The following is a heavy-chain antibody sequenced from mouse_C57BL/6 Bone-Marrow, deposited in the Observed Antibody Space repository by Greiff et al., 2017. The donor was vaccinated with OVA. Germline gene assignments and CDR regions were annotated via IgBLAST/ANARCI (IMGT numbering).Heavy chain of an antibody. Sequence: EVKVVESGGGLVKPGGSLKLSCAASGFTFSDYGMHWVRQAPEKGLEWVAYISSGSSTIYYADTVKGRFTISRDNAKNTLFLQMTSLRSEDTAMYYCARLGYYGSGAYWGQGTLVTVSA. CDR2: ISSGSSTI. D-gene: IGHD1-1*01. J-gene: IGHJ3*01. CDR1: GFTFSDYG. CDR3: ARLGYYGSGAY. V-gene: IGHV5-17*01.